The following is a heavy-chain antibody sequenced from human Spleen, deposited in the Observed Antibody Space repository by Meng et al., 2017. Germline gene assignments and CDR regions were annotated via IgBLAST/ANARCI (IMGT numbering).Heavy chain of an antibody. D-gene: IGHD6-25*01. J-gene: IGHJ4*02. CDR3: ARDEDISAAGKLFGDY. Sequence: ASVKVSCKPSGYNFPDYYIHWVRRAPGQGLEWMGRINPKSGDTHYAQKFQARVTMTGDTSISTPYMALSGLRSDDTAMYYCARDEDISAAGKLFGDYWGQGNQV. CDR1: GYNFPDYY. CDR2: INPKSGDT. V-gene: IGHV1-2*06.